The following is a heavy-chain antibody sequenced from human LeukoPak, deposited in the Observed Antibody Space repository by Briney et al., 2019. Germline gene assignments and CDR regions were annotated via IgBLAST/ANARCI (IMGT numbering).Heavy chain of an antibody. CDR3: ARAPHYSNYGPYYYGMDV. CDR1: GLIFSNYA. CDR2: ISSSSSYT. J-gene: IGHJ6*02. Sequence: GGSLRLSCAASGLIFSNYAMSWVRQAPGKGLEWVSYISSSSSYTNYADSVKGRFTISRDNAKNSLYLQMNSLRAEDTAVYYCARAPHYSNYGPYYYGMDVWGQGTTVTVSS. D-gene: IGHD4-11*01. V-gene: IGHV3-11*06.